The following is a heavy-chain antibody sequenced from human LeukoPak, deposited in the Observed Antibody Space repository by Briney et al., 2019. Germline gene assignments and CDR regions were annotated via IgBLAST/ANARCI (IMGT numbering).Heavy chain of an antibody. CDR3: ARRSGWFTIFGVVRPDDAFDM. J-gene: IGHJ3*02. V-gene: IGHV4-38-2*01. D-gene: IGHD3-3*01. CDR1: GYSISSGYY. Sequence: SETLSLTCAVSGYSISSGYYWGWIRQPPGKGLEWIGSIYHSGSTYYNPSLKSRVTISVDTSKNQFSLKLSSVTAADTAVYYCARRSGWFTIFGVVRPDDAFDMWGQGTMVTVSS. CDR2: IYHSGST.